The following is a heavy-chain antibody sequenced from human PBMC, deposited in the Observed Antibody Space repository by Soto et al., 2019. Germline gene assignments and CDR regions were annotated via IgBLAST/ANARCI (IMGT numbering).Heavy chain of an antibody. V-gene: IGHV5-10-1*01. Sequence: GESLKISCKGSGYSFTSYWISWVRQMPGKGLEWMGRIDPSDSYTNYSPSFQGHVTISADKSISTAYLQWSSLKASDTAMYYCASIAAAGTRKFDPWGQGTLVTVSS. J-gene: IGHJ5*02. CDR1: GYSFTSYW. D-gene: IGHD6-13*01. CDR2: IDPSDSYT. CDR3: ASIAAAGTRKFDP.